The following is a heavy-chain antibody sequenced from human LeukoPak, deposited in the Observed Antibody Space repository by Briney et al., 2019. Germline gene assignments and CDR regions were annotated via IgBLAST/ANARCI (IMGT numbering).Heavy chain of an antibody. CDR1: GYTFTGYY. CDR2: MNPNSGNT. Sequence: ASVKVSCKASGYTFTGYYMHWVRQATGQGLEWMGWMNPNSGNTGYAQKFQGRVTMTRNTSISTAYMELSSLRSEDTAVYYCARAVGYGENNWFDPWGQGTLVTVS. J-gene: IGHJ5*02. CDR3: ARAVGYGENNWFDP. V-gene: IGHV1-8*02. D-gene: IGHD4-17*01.